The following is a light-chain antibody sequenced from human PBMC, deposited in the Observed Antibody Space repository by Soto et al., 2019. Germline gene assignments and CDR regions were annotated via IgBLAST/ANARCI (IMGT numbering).Light chain of an antibody. J-gene: IGLJ1*01. V-gene: IGLV2-8*01. CDR1: GTDVGQYNY. CDR2: HVS. CDR3: SSYAGGNNPYV. Sequence: QSVLTQPPSASGSPGQSVTISCTGAGTDVGQYNYVSWYQQHPGKAPKLLIHHVSRRPSGVPARFSGSKSGNTASLTVSGLQTEDEADYYCSSYAGGNNPYVFGTGTKVTVL.